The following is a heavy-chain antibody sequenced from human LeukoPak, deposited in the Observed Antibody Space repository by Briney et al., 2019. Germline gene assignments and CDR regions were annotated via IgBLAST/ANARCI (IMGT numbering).Heavy chain of an antibody. V-gene: IGHV3-21*01. J-gene: IGHJ3*02. D-gene: IGHD3-10*01. CDR3: ARGNVLLWFGESPFPPYDAFDI. CDR1: GFTFSSYA. CDR2: ISSSSSYI. Sequence: PGGSLRLSCAASGFTFSSYAMSWVRNAPGPGLELVSSISSSSSYIYYSDSVKGRFTISRDNAKNSLYLQMNSLRAEDTAVYYCARGNVLLWFGESPFPPYDAFDIWGQGTMVTVSS.